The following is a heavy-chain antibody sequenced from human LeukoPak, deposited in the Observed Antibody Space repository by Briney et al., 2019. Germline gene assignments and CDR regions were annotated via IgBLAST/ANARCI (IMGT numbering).Heavy chain of an antibody. CDR1: GFTFSSYA. J-gene: IGHJ4*02. Sequence: GGSLRLSCAASGFTFSSYAMSWVRQAPGKGLEWVSAISGSGGSTYYADSVKGRFTISRDNSKNTLYLQMNSLRAEDTAVYYCAKVGYYDFWSGYPYFDYWGQGTLVTVSS. D-gene: IGHD3-3*01. V-gene: IGHV3-23*01. CDR3: AKVGYYDFWSGYPYFDY. CDR2: ISGSGGST.